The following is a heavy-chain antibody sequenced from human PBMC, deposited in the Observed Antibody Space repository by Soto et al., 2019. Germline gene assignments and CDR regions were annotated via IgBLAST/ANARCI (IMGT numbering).Heavy chain of an antibody. CDR3: ARDRSITIFGVVSHNWFDP. V-gene: IGHV1-18*04. Sequence: GASVKVSCKASGYTFASYGISWVRQAPGQGLEWMGWISAYNGNTNYAQKLQGRVTMTTDTSTSTAYMELRSLRSDDTAVYYRARDRSITIFGVVSHNWFDPWGQGTLVTVSS. J-gene: IGHJ5*02. CDR1: GYTFASYG. CDR2: ISAYNGNT. D-gene: IGHD3-3*01.